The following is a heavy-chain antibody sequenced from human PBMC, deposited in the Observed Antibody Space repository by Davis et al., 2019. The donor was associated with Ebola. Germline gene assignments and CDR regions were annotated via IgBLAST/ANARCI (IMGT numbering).Heavy chain of an antibody. CDR3: TRGLYGNNFDY. CDR2: IYYSGST. V-gene: IGHV4-59*01. Sequence: MPSETLSPTCAVYGGSFSGYYWSWIRQPPGKGLEWIGYIYYSGSTNYNPTLKRRVTISVDTSKNQFSLKLSSVTAADTAVYYCTRGLYGNNFDYWGQGTLVTVSS. J-gene: IGHJ4*02. D-gene: IGHD5-24*01. CDR1: GGSFSGYY.